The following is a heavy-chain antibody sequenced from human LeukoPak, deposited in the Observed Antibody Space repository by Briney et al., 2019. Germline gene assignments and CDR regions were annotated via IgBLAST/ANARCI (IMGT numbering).Heavy chain of an antibody. J-gene: IGHJ4*02. V-gene: IGHV1-69*05. D-gene: IGHD3-22*01. CDR3: AREWYDSSGYYREYYFDY. Sequence: SVKVSCKASGGTFSSYAVSWVGQAPGQGLEWMGRIIPIFGTANYAQKFQGRVTITTDESTSTAYMELSSLRSEDTAVYYCAREWYDSSGYYREYYFDYWGQGTLVTVSS. CDR1: GGTFSSYA. CDR2: IIPIFGTA.